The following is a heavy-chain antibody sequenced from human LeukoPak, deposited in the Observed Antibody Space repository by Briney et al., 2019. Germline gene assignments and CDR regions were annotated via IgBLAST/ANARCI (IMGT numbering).Heavy chain of an antibody. CDR1: GYTFIDCY. CDR2: IDPNSGNT. Sequence: ASVKVSCKTSGYTFIDCYVYWVRQAPGQGLEWMGWIDPNSGNTIYAQKFQGRVTITRDTSINTAYMELSRLTSEDTAVYYCVGISPRFYCDISNSWGQGTLVTVSS. J-gene: IGHJ5*02. D-gene: IGHD3-22*01. CDR3: VGISPRFYCDISNS. V-gene: IGHV1-2*02.